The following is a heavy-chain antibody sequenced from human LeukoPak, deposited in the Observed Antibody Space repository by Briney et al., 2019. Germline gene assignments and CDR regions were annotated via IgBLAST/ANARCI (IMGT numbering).Heavy chain of an antibody. Sequence: GGSLRLSCAASGFTFSSYSMNWVRQAPGKGLEWVSYISSSGSTIYYADSVKGRFTISRDNAKNSLYLQMNSLRAEDTAVYYCARHDSSSWPFQNYYYYYYMDVWGKGTTVTISS. D-gene: IGHD6-13*01. J-gene: IGHJ6*03. V-gene: IGHV3-48*04. CDR2: ISSSGSTI. CDR1: GFTFSSYS. CDR3: ARHDSSSWPFQNYYYYYYMDV.